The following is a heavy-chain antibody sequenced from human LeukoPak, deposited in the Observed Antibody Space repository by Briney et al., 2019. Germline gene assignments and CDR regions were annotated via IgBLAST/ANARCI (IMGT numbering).Heavy chain of an antibody. D-gene: IGHD2-15*01. V-gene: IGHV1-2*06. CDR2: INPNSGGT. Sequence: ASVKLSCKASGYTFTGYYIFWVRQAPGQGLKWMGRINPNSGGTQYAQEFQGRVTMTRDTSISTAYMELSRLRSDDTAVYYCARGYCSGGGCYSVENWFDPWGQGTLVTVSS. CDR1: GYTFTGYY. CDR3: ARGYCSGGGCYSVENWFDP. J-gene: IGHJ5*02.